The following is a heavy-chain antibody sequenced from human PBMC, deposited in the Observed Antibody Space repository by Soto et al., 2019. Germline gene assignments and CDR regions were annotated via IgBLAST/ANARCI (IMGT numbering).Heavy chain of an antibody. V-gene: IGHV1-69*05. Sequence: SVKVSCKASGGTFSSYAISWVRQAPGQGLEWMGGIIPIFGSTSYAQKLQGRVTMTTDTSTSTAYMELRSLRSDDTAVYYCSGINYYDSSGHDAFDIWGQGTMVTVSS. CDR2: IIPIFGST. J-gene: IGHJ3*02. D-gene: IGHD3-22*01. CDR3: SGINYYDSSGHDAFDI. CDR1: GGTFSSYA.